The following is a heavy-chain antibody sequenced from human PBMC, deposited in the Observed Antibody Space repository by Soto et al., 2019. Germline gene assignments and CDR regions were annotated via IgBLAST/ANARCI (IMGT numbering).Heavy chain of an antibody. CDR2: ISYDGSNK. CDR3: AKDRAGYCSGGSCQGNWFDP. J-gene: IGHJ5*02. Sequence: ESGGGVVQPGRSLRLSCAASGFTFSSYGMHWVRQAPGKGLEWVAVISYDGSNKYYADSVKGRFTISRDNSKNTLYLQMNSLRAEDTAVYYCAKDRAGYCSGGSCQGNWFDPWGQGTLVTVSS. D-gene: IGHD2-15*01. V-gene: IGHV3-30*18. CDR1: GFTFSSYG.